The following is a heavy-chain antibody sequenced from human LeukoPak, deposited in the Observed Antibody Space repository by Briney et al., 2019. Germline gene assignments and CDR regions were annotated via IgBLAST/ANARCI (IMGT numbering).Heavy chain of an antibody. CDR2: ISGSGGTT. V-gene: IGHV3-23*01. D-gene: IGHD1-14*01. J-gene: IGHJ6*02. CDR1: GFTFNNYA. Sequence: PGGSLRLSCAASGFTFNNYAMNWVRQAPGKGLECVSVISGSGGTTYYADSVKGRFTISRDSSKNTLYLQMNSLRAEDTAVYYCAKVSGGGLYYDGMDVWGQGTTVTVSS. CDR3: AKVSGGGLYYDGMDV.